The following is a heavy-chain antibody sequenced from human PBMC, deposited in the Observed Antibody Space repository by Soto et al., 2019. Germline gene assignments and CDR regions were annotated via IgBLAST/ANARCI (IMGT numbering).Heavy chain of an antibody. D-gene: IGHD3-22*01. Sequence: SETLSLTCTVSGGSISSYYWSWIRQPPGKGLEWIGYIYYSGSTNYNPSLKSRDTISVDTSKNQFSLKLSSVTAANTAVYYCARRTYYYDSSGPNWFDPWGQGTLVTVSS. CDR1: GGSISSYY. CDR2: IYYSGST. J-gene: IGHJ5*02. CDR3: ARRTYYYDSSGPNWFDP. V-gene: IGHV4-59*08.